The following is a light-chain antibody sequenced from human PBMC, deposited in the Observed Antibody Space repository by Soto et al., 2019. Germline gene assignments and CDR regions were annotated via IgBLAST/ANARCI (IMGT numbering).Light chain of an antibody. CDR3: QHYGRFLFA. CDR2: GAS. Sequence: IALPQSPGTLSSSPGERTTLSCRASLSVSRSYLAWYQQKTGQAPRLLIHGASSRSTGIPDRFSGSGSATDSTLTISRLEPEDFAVYYCQHYGRFLFALGPGTKLDIK. J-gene: IGKJ3*01. V-gene: IGKV3-20*01. CDR1: LSVSRSY.